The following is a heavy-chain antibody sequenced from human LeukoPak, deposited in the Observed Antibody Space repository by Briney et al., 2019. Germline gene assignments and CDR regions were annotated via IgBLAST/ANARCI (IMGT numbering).Heavy chain of an antibody. J-gene: IGHJ4*02. CDR1: GFTFSSYS. CDR2: ISSSSSYI. Sequence: PGGSLRLSCAASGFTFSSYSMNWVRQAPGKGLEWVSSISSSSSYIYYADSVKGRFTISRDNAKNSLYLQMNSLRAEDTAVYYCAREENGPGSSPPFDYWGQGTLVTVSS. CDR3: AREENGPGSSPPFDY. V-gene: IGHV3-21*01. D-gene: IGHD3-10*01.